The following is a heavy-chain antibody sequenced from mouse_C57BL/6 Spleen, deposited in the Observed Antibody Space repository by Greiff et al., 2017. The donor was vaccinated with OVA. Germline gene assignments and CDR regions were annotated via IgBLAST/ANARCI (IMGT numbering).Heavy chain of an antibody. D-gene: IGHD2-2*01. Sequence: EVKLMESGPGLVKPSQSLSLTCSVTGYSITSGYYWNWIRQFPGNKLEWMGYISYDGSNNYNPSLKNRISITRDTSKNQFFLKLNSVTTEDTATYYCARDLGYDGFAYWGQGTLVTVSA. CDR1: GYSITSGYY. V-gene: IGHV3-6*01. J-gene: IGHJ3*01. CDR2: ISYDGSN. CDR3: ARDLGYDGFAY.